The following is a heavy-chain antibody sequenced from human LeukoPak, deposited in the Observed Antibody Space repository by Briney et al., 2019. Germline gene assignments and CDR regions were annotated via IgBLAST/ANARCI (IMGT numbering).Heavy chain of an antibody. CDR2: IYTSGST. CDR3: ARGLTGTPYYFDY. V-gene: IGHV4-61*02. CDR1: GGSISSGSYY. D-gene: IGHD1/OR15-1a*01. J-gene: IGHJ4*02. Sequence: SETLSLTCTVSGGSISSGSYYWSWIRQPAGKGLEWIGRIYTSGSTTYNPSLKSRVTISVDTSKNQFSLKLSSVTAADTAVYYCARGLTGTPYYFDYWGQGTLVTVSS.